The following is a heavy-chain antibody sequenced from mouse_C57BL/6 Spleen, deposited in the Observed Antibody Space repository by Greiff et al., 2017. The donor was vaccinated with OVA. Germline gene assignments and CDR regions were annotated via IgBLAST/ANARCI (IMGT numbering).Heavy chain of an antibody. CDR3: ARDDSSGYYYAMDY. J-gene: IGHJ4*01. CDR2: INPGSGGT. CDR1: GYAFTNYL. V-gene: IGHV1-54*01. Sequence: VQLQQSGAELVRPGTSVKVSCKASGYAFTNYLIEWVKQRPGQGLEWIGVINPGSGGTNYNEKFKGKATLTADKSSSTAYMQLSSLTSEDSAVYFCARDDSSGYYYAMDYWGQGTSVTVSS. D-gene: IGHD3-2*02.